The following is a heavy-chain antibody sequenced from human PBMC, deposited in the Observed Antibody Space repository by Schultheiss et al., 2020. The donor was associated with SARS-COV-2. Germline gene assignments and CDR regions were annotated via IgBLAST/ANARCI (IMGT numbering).Heavy chain of an antibody. Sequence: GGSLRLSCAASGFTFSNAWMSWVRQAPGKGLERVAVISYDGSNKYYADSVKGRFTISRDNSKNTLYLQMNSLRAEDTAVYYCARDGPDRVYYFDYWGQGTLVTVSS. V-gene: IGHV3-30*07. CDR3: ARDGPDRVYYFDY. CDR2: ISYDGSNK. J-gene: IGHJ4*02. CDR1: GFTFSNAW.